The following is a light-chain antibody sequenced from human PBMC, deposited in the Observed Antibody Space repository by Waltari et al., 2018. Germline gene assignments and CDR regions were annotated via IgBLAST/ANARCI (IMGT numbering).Light chain of an antibody. J-gene: IGKJ1*01. CDR2: KVS. V-gene: IGKV2-30*02. CDR1: QSLVHSDGNTY. Sequence: DVVMTQSPLSLPVTLGQPASISCKSSQSLVHSDGNTYLNWFHQRPGQSPRRLISKVSNRDSGVPDRFSGSGSGTDFTLKISRVEAGDVRVYYCMQGTHWPRTFGQGTKVEIK. CDR3: MQGTHWPRT.